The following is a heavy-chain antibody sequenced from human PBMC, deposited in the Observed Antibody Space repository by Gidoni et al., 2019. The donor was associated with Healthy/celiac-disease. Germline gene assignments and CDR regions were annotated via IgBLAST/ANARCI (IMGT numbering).Heavy chain of an antibody. V-gene: IGHV3-23*01. CDR1: GFTFSSYA. D-gene: IGHD3-10*01. CDR2: ISGSGGST. J-gene: IGHJ4*02. Sequence: EVQLLESGGGLVQPGGSLRLSCAASGFTFSSYAMSWVRQAPGQGLEWVSAISGSGGSTYYADSVKGRFTISRDNSKNTLYLQMNSLRAEDTAVYYCAKGEGYYYGSGSYFWGQGPLVTVSS. CDR3: AKGEGYYYGSGSYF.